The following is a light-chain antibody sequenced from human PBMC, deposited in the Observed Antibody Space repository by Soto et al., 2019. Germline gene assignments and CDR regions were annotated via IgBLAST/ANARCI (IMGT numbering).Light chain of an antibody. CDR3: SSYAGSSNV. Sequence: QSALTQPPSASGSPGQSVAISCTGTSSDVGGYNYGSWYQQHPGKAPKLMIYEVNKRPSGGPDRFSGSKSGNTASPTVSGLQAEDEADYYCSSYAGSSNVFGTGTKVTVL. V-gene: IGLV2-8*01. J-gene: IGLJ1*01. CDR1: SSDVGGYNY. CDR2: EVN.